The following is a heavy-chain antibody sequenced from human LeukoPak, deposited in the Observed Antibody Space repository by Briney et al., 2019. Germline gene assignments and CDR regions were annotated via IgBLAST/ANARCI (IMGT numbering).Heavy chain of an antibody. Sequence: GASVKVSCKASGGTFSSYAISWVRQAPGQGLEWMGWISAYNGNTNYAQKLQGRVTMTTDTSTSTAYMELRSLRSDDTAVYYCARVAYDILTGYYSSVADYWGQGTLVTVSS. CDR1: GGTFSSYA. CDR3: ARVAYDILTGYYSSVADY. V-gene: IGHV1-18*01. D-gene: IGHD3-9*01. CDR2: ISAYNGNT. J-gene: IGHJ4*02.